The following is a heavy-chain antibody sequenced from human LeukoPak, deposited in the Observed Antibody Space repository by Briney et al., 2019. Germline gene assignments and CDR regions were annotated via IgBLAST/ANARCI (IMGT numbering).Heavy chain of an antibody. CDR3: ARDIVVVPFYYYYGMDV. V-gene: IGHV1-69*04. CDR1: GGTFSSYA. J-gene: IGHJ6*02. Sequence: SVKVSCKASGGTFSSYAISWVRQAPGQGLEWMGRIIPILGIANYAQEFQGRVTITADKSTSTAYMELSSLRSEDTAVYYCARDIVVVPFYYYYGMDVWGQGTTVTVSS. D-gene: IGHD2-2*01. CDR2: IIPILGIA.